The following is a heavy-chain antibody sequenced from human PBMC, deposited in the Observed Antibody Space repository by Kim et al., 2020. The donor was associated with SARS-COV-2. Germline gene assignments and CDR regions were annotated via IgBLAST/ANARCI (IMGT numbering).Heavy chain of an antibody. J-gene: IGHJ4*02. D-gene: IGHD5-12*01. Sequence: DPSQGRFTIARDNSKTTLYLQMNRLRAEDTAVYYCAKFSGTYSGYDSSDYWGQGTLVTVSS. CDR3: AKFSGTYSGYDSSDY. V-gene: IGHV3-23*01.